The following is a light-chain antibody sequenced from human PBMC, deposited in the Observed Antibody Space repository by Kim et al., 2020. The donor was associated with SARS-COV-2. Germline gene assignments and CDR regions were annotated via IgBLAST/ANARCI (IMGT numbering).Light chain of an antibody. CDR2: YDS. CDR3: QVWDSSSDHPGV. J-gene: IGLJ1*01. CDR1: DIGSKS. V-gene: IGLV3-21*04. Sequence: QTVRIASSRNDIGSKSVLLCQPKPGQAPGLVIYYDSDRPSGIPERFSGSNSGNTATLTISRVEAGDEADYYCQVWDSSSDHPGVFGTGTKVTVL.